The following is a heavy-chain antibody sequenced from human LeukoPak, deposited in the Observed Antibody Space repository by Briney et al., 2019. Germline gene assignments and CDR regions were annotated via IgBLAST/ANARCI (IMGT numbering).Heavy chain of an antibody. D-gene: IGHD3-3*01. V-gene: IGHV4-59*08. CDR1: GGSISSYY. CDR2: IYYSGST. Sequence: SETLSLTCTVSGGSISSYYWSWIRQPPGKGLEWIGYIYYSGSTNYNPSLKSRATISVDTSKNQFSLKLSSVTAADTAAYYCARRSDFWNAYFFDYWGQGTLVTVSS. CDR3: ARRSDFWNAYFFDY. J-gene: IGHJ4*02.